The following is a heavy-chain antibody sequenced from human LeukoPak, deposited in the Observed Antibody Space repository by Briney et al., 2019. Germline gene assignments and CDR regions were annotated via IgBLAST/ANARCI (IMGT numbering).Heavy chain of an antibody. V-gene: IGHV3-53*01. CDR3: ARDLSHDSSGYSDY. Sequence: PGGSLRLSCAASGSTVSSNYMSWVRQAPGKGLEWVSVIYSGGSTYYADSVKGRFTISRDNSKNALYLQMNSLRAEDTAVYYCARDLSHDSSGYSDYWGQGTLVTVSS. J-gene: IGHJ4*02. D-gene: IGHD3-22*01. CDR2: IYSGGST. CDR1: GSTVSSNY.